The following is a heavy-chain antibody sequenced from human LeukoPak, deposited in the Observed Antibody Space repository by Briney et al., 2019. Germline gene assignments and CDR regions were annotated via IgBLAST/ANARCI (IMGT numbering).Heavy chain of an antibody. V-gene: IGHV3-7*04. J-gene: IGHJ4*02. D-gene: IGHD3-22*01. CDR1: GFTFSSYW. Sequence: GGSLRLSCAASGFTFSSYWMSWVRQAPGKGLEWVANINQGGSETYYVDSVKGRFTISRDNAKNSLYLQMNSLRAEDTAVYYCARIYDNSGYYDYWGRGTLVTVSS. CDR2: INQGGSET. CDR3: ARIYDNSGYYDY.